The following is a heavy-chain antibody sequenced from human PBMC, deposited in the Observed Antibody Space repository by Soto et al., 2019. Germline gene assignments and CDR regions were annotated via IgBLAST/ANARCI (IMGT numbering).Heavy chain of an antibody. CDR1: GGSISSSSYY. D-gene: IGHD6-6*01. CDR2: IYYSGST. Sequence: SETLSLTCTVSGGSISSSSYYWGWIRQPPGKGLEWIGSIYYSGSTYYNPSLKSRVTISVDTSKNQFSLKLSSVTAADTAVYYWARSLVSGGGNYADYWGQGTLVTVSS. CDR3: ARSLVSGGGNYADY. V-gene: IGHV4-39*07. J-gene: IGHJ4*02.